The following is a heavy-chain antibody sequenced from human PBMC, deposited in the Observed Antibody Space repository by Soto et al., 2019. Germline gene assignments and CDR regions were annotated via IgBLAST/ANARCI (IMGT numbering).Heavy chain of an antibody. CDR1: GFTFSTYT. J-gene: IGHJ4*02. D-gene: IGHD5-12*01. V-gene: IGHV3-23*01. CDR2: IFCSGDST. Sequence: GGAPRLSCAASGFTFSTYTLNWGRQAPGEGVEWVSGIFCSGDSTFFAGSVEGPFTLSRGKFKKTPFFEMNRLRGGGTAVYYCAKEPRPDGYWDFDYWGQGTLGTVSS. CDR3: AKEPRPDGYWDFDY.